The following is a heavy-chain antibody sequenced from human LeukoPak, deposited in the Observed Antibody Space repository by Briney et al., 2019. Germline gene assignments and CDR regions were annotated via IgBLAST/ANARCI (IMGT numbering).Heavy chain of an antibody. Sequence: SETLSLTCTVSGGSISSYYWGWIRQPPGEGLEWIGYIYYSGSTNYNPSLKSRVTISVDTSKNQFSLKLSSVTAADTAVYYCARFASSGWPSRWFDPWGQGTLVTVSS. J-gene: IGHJ5*02. D-gene: IGHD6-19*01. CDR1: GGSISSYY. V-gene: IGHV4-59*01. CDR3: ARFASSGWPSRWFDP. CDR2: IYYSGST.